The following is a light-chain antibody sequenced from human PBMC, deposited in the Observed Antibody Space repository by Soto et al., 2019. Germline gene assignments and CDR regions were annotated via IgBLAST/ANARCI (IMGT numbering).Light chain of an antibody. J-gene: IGLJ1*01. CDR2: DDS. CDR1: NIGNKS. Sequence: SYELTQPPSVSVAPGQTAWITCVGNNIGNKSVHWYQQKPGQAPVLVVYDDSDRPSGIPERFSGSNSGNTATLTISRVEAGDEADYYCQVWDGSSVHFVFGTGTKLTVL. CDR3: QVWDGSSVHFV. V-gene: IGLV3-21*02.